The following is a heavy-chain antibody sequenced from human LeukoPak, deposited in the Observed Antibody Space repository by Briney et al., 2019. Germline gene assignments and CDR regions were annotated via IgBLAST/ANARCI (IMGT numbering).Heavy chain of an antibody. V-gene: IGHV4-4*07. CDR1: GGSISSYY. CDR2: IYTSGST. Sequence: PSETLSPTCTVSGGSISSYYWSWIRQPAGKGLEWIGRIYTSGSTNYNPSLKSRVTMSVDTSKNQFSLKLSSVTAADTAVYYCARDSRRPDHYYGMDVWGQGTTVTVSS. CDR3: ARDSRRPDHYYGMDV. J-gene: IGHJ6*02.